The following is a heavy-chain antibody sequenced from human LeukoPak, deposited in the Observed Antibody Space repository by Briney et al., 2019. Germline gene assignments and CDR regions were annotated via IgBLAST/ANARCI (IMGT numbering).Heavy chain of an antibody. CDR2: VNHSGST. J-gene: IGHJ4*02. Sequence: ASETLSLTCAVYGGSFSGYYWSWIRQPPGKGLEWIGEVNHSGSTNYNPSLKSRVTISVDTSKNQFSLKLSSVTAADTAVYYCARRGRGAGDYWGQGTLVTVSS. CDR3: ARRGRGAGDY. V-gene: IGHV4-34*01. CDR1: GGSFSGYY. D-gene: IGHD3-10*01.